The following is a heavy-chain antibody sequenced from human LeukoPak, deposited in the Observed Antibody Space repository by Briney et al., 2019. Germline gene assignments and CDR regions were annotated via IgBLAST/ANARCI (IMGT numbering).Heavy chain of an antibody. D-gene: IGHD2-2*01. CDR2: IYYSGST. V-gene: IGHV4-61*01. Sequence: PSETLSLTCTVSGSSVSSGSYYWRWIRQPPGKGLEWIGYIYYSGSTNYNPSLKSRVTISVDTSKNQFSLKLSSVTAADTAVYYCARDGLSLYYYYGMDVWGQGTTVTVSS. J-gene: IGHJ6*02. CDR3: ARDGLSLYYYYGMDV. CDR1: GSSVSSGSYY.